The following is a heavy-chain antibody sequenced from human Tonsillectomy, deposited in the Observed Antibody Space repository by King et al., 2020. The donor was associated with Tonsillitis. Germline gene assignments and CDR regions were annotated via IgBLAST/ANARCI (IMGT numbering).Heavy chain of an antibody. CDR3: ARYVSGTFDY. CDR1: SVSISNGDHY. V-gene: IGHV4-39*01. J-gene: IGHJ4*02. D-gene: IGHD1-26*01. CDR2: MYYSGTI. Sequence: LQLQESGPGVVKPSETLSLTCTVSSVSISNGDHYWAWIRHPPGRGLEWIGYMYYSGTIFYNPSLKSRITISGGTSENRFSLKLSSVTAADTAVYFCARYVSGTFDYWGQGALVTVSS.